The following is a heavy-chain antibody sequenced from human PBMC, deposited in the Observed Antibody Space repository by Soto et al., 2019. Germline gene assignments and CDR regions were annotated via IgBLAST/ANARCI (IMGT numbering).Heavy chain of an antibody. CDR1: GGSISSYY. D-gene: IGHD3-9*01. J-gene: IGHJ4*02. CDR3: ARNDYDILTGYCAFDY. V-gene: IGHV4-59*01. CDR2: IYYSGST. Sequence: SETLSLTCTVSGGSISSYYWSWIRQPPGKGLEWIGYIYYSGSTNYNPSLKSRVTISVDTSKNQFSLKLSSVTAADTAVYYCARNDYDILTGYCAFDYWGQGTLVTVS.